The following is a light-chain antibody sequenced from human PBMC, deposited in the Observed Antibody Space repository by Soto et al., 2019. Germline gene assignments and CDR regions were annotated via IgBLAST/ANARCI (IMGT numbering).Light chain of an antibody. CDR3: QQRSNWPGT. Sequence: EIVLTQSPATLSLSPGERATLSCRASQSVDYYLAWYQQKPGQAPRLLIYDASSRATGIPARISGSGSGTDFTLTITSLEPEDFAVYYCQQRSNWPGTFGKGTKVEIK. CDR2: DAS. V-gene: IGKV3-11*01. CDR1: QSVDYY. J-gene: IGKJ1*01.